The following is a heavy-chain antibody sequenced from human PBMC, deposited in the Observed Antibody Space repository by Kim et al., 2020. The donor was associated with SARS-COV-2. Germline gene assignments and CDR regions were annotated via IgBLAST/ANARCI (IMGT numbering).Heavy chain of an antibody. V-gene: IGHV3-33*05. Sequence: GGSLRLSCEVSGFSIANHGMHWVRQAPGKGLEWVAMTSHGGSREWYTDSAKGRFTVSMDMSKNTVFLEMNSLQIGDTGVYYCAKDDWGPTVRGGFDFWG. CDR3: AKDDWGPTVRGGFDF. CDR2: TSHGGSRE. J-gene: IGHJ3*01. CDR1: GFSIANHG. D-gene: IGHD3-10*02.